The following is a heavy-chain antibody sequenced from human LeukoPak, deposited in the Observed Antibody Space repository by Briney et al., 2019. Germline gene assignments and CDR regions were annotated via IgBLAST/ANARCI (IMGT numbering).Heavy chain of an antibody. CDR3: ARSSHDFWSGYHNWFDP. Sequence: SVKVSCKASGYTFTSYGISWVRQAPGQGLEWMGWISAYNGNTNYAQKLQGRVTMTTDTSTSTAYMELRSLRSDDTAVYYCARSSHDFWSGYHNWFDPWGQGTLVTVSS. V-gene: IGHV1-18*01. D-gene: IGHD3-3*01. CDR2: ISAYNGNT. CDR1: GYTFTSYG. J-gene: IGHJ5*02.